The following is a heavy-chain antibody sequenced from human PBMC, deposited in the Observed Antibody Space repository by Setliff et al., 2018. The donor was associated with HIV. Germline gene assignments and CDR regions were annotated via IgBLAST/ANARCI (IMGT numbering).Heavy chain of an antibody. V-gene: IGHV3-23*01. J-gene: IGHJ4*02. Sequence: LKISCTTSGFTFSTYPMSWVRQAPGKGLQWVSAISGSAGSTYYADSVKGRFTISRDNSKSTLYLQMNSLRAEDTAVYYCAKAARDYYDSSGYYIGIDYWGRGTLVTVSS. CDR3: AKAARDYYDSSGYYIGIDY. CDR1: GFTFSTYP. D-gene: IGHD3-22*01. CDR2: ISGSAGST.